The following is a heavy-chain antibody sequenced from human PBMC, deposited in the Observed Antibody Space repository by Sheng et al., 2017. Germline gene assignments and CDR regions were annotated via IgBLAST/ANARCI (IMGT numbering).Heavy chain of an antibody. CDR1: GFTFSSYE. CDR2: ISSSGSTI. J-gene: IGHJ3*02. V-gene: IGHV3-48*03. CDR3: ARQWELDAFDI. Sequence: EVQLVESGGGLVQPGGSLRLSCAASGFTFSSYEMNWVRQAPGKGLEWVSYISSSGSTIYYADSVKGRFTISRDNAKNSLYLQMNSLRAEDTAVYYCARQWELDAFDIWGQGTMVTVSS. D-gene: IGHD1-26*01.